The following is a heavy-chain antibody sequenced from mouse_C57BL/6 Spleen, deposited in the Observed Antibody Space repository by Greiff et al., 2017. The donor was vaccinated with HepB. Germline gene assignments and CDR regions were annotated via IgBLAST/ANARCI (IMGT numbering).Heavy chain of an antibody. D-gene: IGHD2-4*01. V-gene: IGHV1-82*01. CDR3: AREDYDGDYYAMDY. J-gene: IGHJ4*01. CDR2: IYPGDGDT. Sequence: QVQLQQSGPELVKPGASVKISCKASGYAFSSSWMNWVKQRPGKGLEWIGRIYPGDGDTNYTGKFKGKATLTADKSSSTAYMQLSSLTSEDSAVYFCAREDYDGDYYAMDYWGQGTSVTVSS. CDR1: GYAFSSSW.